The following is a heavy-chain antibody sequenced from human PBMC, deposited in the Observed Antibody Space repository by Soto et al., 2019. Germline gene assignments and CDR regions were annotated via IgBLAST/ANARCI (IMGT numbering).Heavy chain of an antibody. D-gene: IGHD6-6*01. CDR1: GFTFSDYY. CDR3: ASHPFEYSSSVLIDY. J-gene: IGHJ4*02. V-gene: IGHV3-11*01. Sequence: GGSLRLSCAASGFTFSDYYMSWIRQAPGKGLEWVSYISSSGSTIYYADSVKGRFTISRDNAKNSLYLQMNSLRAEDTAVYYCASHPFEYSSSVLIDYWGQGTLVTVSS. CDR2: ISSSGSTI.